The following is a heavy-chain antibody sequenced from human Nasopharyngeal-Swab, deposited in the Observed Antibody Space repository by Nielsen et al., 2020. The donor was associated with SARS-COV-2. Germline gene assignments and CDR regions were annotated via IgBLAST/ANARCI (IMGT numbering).Heavy chain of an antibody. V-gene: IGHV3-53*01. J-gene: IGHJ4*02. CDR3: ASRPYGDYGLLDY. D-gene: IGHD4-17*01. CDR2: IYSGGST. CDR1: GLTVSRNF. Sequence: GGSLKISCTASGLTVSRNFMSWVRQAPGKGLEWVSVIYSGGSTYYADSVKGRFTISRDNSKNTLYLEMNSLRAEDTAVYYCASRPYGDYGLLDYWGQGTLVTVSS.